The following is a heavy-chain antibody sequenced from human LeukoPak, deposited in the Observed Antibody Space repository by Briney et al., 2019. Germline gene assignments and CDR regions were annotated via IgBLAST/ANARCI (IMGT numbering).Heavy chain of an antibody. CDR3: AKDVDRRKWELTFDY. D-gene: IGHD1-26*01. CDR2: ISGSGGST. CDR1: GFTFSDYY. Sequence: GGSLRLSCAASGFTFSDYYMSWIRQAPGKGLEWVSAISGSGGSTYYADSVKGRFTISRDNSKNTLYLQMNSLRAEDTAVYYCAKDVDRRKWELTFDYWGQGTLVTVSS. V-gene: IGHV3-23*01. J-gene: IGHJ4*02.